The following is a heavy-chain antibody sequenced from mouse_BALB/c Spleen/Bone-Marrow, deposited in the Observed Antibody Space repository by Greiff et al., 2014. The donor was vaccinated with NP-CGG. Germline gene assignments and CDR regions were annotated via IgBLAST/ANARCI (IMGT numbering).Heavy chain of an antibody. CDR2: ISCSGST. D-gene: IGHD4-1*01. CDR1: GYSITSDYA. CDR3: ARRDWDAFAY. J-gene: IGHJ3*01. Sequence: VQLKESGPGLVKPSQSLSLTCTVTGYSITSDYAWNWIRQFPGNKLEWMGYISCSGSTSYNPSLKSRISITRDTSKNQFFLQLNSVTTEDTATYYCARRDWDAFAYWGQGTLVTVSA. V-gene: IGHV3-2*02.